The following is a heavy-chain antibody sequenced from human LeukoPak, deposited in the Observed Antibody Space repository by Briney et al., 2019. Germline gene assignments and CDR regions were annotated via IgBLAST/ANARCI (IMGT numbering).Heavy chain of an antibody. CDR1: GGSISSSTYY. CDR3: ARVDTATVFPYY. D-gene: IGHD5-18*01. J-gene: IGHJ4*02. V-gene: IGHV4-39*07. Sequence: SETLSLTCTVSGGSISSSTYYWGWIRQPPGKGLEWIGSIYYSGSTYYNPSLKSRVTIPVDTSKNQFSLKLNSVTAADTAVYYCARVDTATVFPYYWGQGTLVTVSS. CDR2: IYYSGST.